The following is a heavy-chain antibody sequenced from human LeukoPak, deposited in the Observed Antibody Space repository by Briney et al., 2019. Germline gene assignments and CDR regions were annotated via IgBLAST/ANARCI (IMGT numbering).Heavy chain of an antibody. D-gene: IGHD3-10*01. V-gene: IGHV3-64D*06. CDR2: ITXNXXST. Sequence: GGSLRLSCSASGFXXSXXAMXWVXXXPGXXXXXXXXITXNXXSTYYADSMKGRFAISRDNSKNTLYLQMSSLRPEDTAVYYCVKAPYYGSDWGQGTLVTVSS. CDR3: VKAPYYGSD. J-gene: IGHJ4*02. CDR1: GFXXSXXA.